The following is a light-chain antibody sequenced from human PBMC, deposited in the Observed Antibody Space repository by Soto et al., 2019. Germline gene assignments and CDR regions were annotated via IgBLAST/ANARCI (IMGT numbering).Light chain of an antibody. V-gene: IGKV3-20*01. J-gene: IGKJ1*01. Sequence: EIVLTQSPATLSLSPGQRATLSCRASQSVRTSLAWYQQKPGQAPRLLIYGASSRATGIPDRFSGGGSGTDFTLTISRLETEDFGVYYCQQYATSPPRTFGQGTKVDIK. CDR2: GAS. CDR1: QSVRTS. CDR3: QQYATSPPRT.